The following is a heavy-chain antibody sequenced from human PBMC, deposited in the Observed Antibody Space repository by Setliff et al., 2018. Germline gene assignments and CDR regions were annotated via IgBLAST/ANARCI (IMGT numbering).Heavy chain of an antibody. CDR3: ARSSAPSVVLAADFDF. V-gene: IGHV1-18*01. D-gene: IGHD3-9*01. Sequence: ASVKVSCKTSGFMFSTYGLSWVRQAPGQAPEWIGCISGYTGDTNYAPKFRDRVTLTIDPSSTTAYVELRSLKSDDTAFYYCARSSAPSVVLAADFDFWGQGTLVTVSS. CDR1: GFMFSTYG. CDR2: ISGYTGDT. J-gene: IGHJ4*02.